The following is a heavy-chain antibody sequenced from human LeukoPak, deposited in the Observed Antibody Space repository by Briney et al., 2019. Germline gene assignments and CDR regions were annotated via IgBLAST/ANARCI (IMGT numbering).Heavy chain of an antibody. CDR1: GGTFSSYA. CDR3: ARSLWSGYYHYYYYYMDV. CDR2: IIPIFGTA. J-gene: IGHJ6*03. Sequence: SVKVSCKASGGTFSSYAISWVRQAPGQGLEWMGGIIPIFGTANYARKFQGRVTITADESTSTAYMELSSLRSEDTAVYYCARSLWSGYYHYYYYYMDVWGKGTTVTVS. D-gene: IGHD3-3*01. V-gene: IGHV1-69*13.